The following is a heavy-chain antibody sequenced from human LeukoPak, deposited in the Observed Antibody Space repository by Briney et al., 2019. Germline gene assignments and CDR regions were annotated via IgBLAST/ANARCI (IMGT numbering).Heavy chain of an antibody. D-gene: IGHD6-13*01. J-gene: IGHJ6*02. CDR2: IKQDGSEK. CDR1: GFTFSSYW. V-gene: IGHV3-7*05. Sequence: GGSLRLSCAASGFTFSSYWMSWVRQAPGKGLEWVANIKQDGSEKVYVDSVKGRFAISRDNAKNSLFLQMDALRAEDTAVYYCAGDPYSSMWSYGMDVWGQGTTVSVSS. CDR3: AGDPYSSMWSYGMDV.